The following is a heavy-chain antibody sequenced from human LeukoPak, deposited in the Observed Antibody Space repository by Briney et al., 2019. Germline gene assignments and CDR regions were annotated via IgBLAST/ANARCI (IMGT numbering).Heavy chain of an antibody. CDR2: INPNTGGT. CDR3: ATSIGDYYDSSALDY. CDR1: GYTFTGYY. D-gene: IGHD3-22*01. Sequence: APVKVSCKASGYTFTGYYIHWMRQAPGQGLEWMGWINPNTGGTNYAQKFQGRVTMTRDTSISTANLELSRLRSDDTAVYFCATSIGDYYDSSALDYWGQGTLVTVSS. V-gene: IGHV1-2*02. J-gene: IGHJ4*02.